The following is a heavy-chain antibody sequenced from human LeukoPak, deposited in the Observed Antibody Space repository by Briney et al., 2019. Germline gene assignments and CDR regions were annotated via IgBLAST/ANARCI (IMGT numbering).Heavy chain of an antibody. V-gene: IGHV3-11*01. CDR3: AFSMVRGVIGTYYFDY. CDR1: GFTFSDYY. D-gene: IGHD3-10*01. J-gene: IGHJ4*02. CDR2: ISSSGSTI. Sequence: GGSLRLSCAASGFTFSDYYMSWIRQAPGKGLEWVSYISSSGSTIYYADSVKGRFTISRDNAKNSLYLQMNSLRAEDTAVYYCAFSMVRGVIGTYYFDYWGQGTLVTVPS.